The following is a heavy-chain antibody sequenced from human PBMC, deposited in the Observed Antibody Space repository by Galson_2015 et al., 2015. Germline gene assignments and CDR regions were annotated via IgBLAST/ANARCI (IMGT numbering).Heavy chain of an antibody. D-gene: IGHD2-8*01. Sequence: PALVKPTQTLTLTCTFSGFSLSTRGVGVGWIRQPPGKALEWLALIYWNDGKDYSPSLKSRLTITKDTSKNQVVLTMTNMDPVDTATYYCTQKKWANFDYWGQGTLVTVSS. CDR1: GFSLSTRGVG. V-gene: IGHV2-5*01. J-gene: IGHJ4*02. CDR2: IYWNDGK. CDR3: TQKKWANFDY.